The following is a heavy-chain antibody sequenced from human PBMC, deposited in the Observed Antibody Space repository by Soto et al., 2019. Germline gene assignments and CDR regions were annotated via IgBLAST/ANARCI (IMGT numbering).Heavy chain of an antibody. V-gene: IGHV3-23*01. CDR3: EKDFRNSGVFVFDY. CDR2: ISGNDDST. J-gene: IGHJ4*02. D-gene: IGHD6-13*01. CDR1: EFTFSNYA. Sequence: PGGSLRLSCVASEFTFSNYAMSWVRQAPGKGLEWVSAISGNDDSTYYADSVKGRCIISRDNSKNTLDLQMNSLRAQDTAVYYCEKDFRNSGVFVFDYWGQGIRVTVSS.